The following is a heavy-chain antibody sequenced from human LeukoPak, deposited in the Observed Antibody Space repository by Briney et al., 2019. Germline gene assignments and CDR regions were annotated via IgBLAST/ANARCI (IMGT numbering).Heavy chain of an antibody. D-gene: IGHD3-22*01. CDR3: ARDSSGYYRGYFDY. CDR2: ISSSSSYI. Sequence: GGSLRLSCAASGFSFSSYSMNWVRQAPGKGLEWVSSISSSSSYIYYVDSVKGRFTISRDNAKNSLYLQMNSLRAEDTAVYYCARDSSGYYRGYFDYWGQGTLVTVSS. V-gene: IGHV3-21*01. J-gene: IGHJ4*02. CDR1: GFSFSSYS.